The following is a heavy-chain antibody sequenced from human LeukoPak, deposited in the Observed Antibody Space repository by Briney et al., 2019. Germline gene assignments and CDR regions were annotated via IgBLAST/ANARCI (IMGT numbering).Heavy chain of an antibody. Sequence: SETLSLTCTVSGGSISSGGYYWSWHRQHPGKGLEWIGYIYYSGSTYYNPSLKSRVTISVDTSKNQFSLKLSSVTAADTAVYYCARDRSVGFIDYWGQGTLVTVSS. J-gene: IGHJ4*02. V-gene: IGHV4-31*03. CDR2: IYYSGST. D-gene: IGHD4-23*01. CDR1: GGSISSGGYY. CDR3: ARDRSVGFIDY.